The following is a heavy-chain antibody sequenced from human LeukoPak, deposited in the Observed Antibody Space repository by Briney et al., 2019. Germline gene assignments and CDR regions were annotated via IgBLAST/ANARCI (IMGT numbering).Heavy chain of an antibody. V-gene: IGHV3-23*01. CDR3: AKEIYSSGWYDY. CDR2: ISGSGDST. D-gene: IGHD6-19*01. J-gene: IGHJ4*02. Sequence: GGSLRLSCAASGFTFSRYAMTWVRQAPGKGLGWVSGISGSGDSTYYADSVKGRFTISRDNSKNTLYLQMNSLRAEDTAVYYCAKEIYSSGWYDYWGQGTLVTVSS. CDR1: GFTFSRYA.